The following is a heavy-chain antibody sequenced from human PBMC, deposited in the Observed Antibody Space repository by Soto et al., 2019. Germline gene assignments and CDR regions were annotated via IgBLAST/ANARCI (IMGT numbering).Heavy chain of an antibody. CDR1: GGSISSYY. CDR3: ARGMENWNDLNPDYFDY. J-gene: IGHJ4*02. V-gene: IGHV4-59*01. D-gene: IGHD1-1*01. CDR2: IYYSGST. Sequence: SETLSLTCTVSGGSISSYYWSWIRQPPGKGLEWIGYIYYSGSTNYNPSLKSRVTISVDTSKNQFSLKLSSVTAADTAVYYCARGMENWNDLNPDYFDYWGQGTLVTVSS.